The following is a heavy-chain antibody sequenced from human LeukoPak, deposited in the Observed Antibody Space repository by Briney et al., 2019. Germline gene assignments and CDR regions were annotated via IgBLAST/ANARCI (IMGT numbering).Heavy chain of an antibody. D-gene: IGHD3-10*01. CDR2: ISAYNGNT. J-gene: IGHJ3*02. Sequence: GASVKVSCKASGYTFTSYGISWVRQAPGQGLELMGWISAYNGNTNYAQKLQGRVTMTTDTSTSTAYMELRSLRSDDTAVYYCAREPDYYGSGSYYKDAFDIWGQGTMVTVSS. CDR3: AREPDYYGSGSYYKDAFDI. CDR1: GYTFTSYG. V-gene: IGHV1-18*01.